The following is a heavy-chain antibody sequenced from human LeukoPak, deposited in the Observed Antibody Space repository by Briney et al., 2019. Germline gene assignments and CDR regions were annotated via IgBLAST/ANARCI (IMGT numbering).Heavy chain of an antibody. CDR1: GFTFSSYS. Sequence: GGSLRLSCAASGFTFSSYSMNWVRQAPGKGLEWVSSISSSSSYIYYADSVKGRFTISRDNAKNSLYLQMNSLRAEDTAVYYCASPRAKSCSGGSCSSGCVDHWGQGTLVTVSS. D-gene: IGHD2-15*01. V-gene: IGHV3-21*01. CDR3: ASPRAKSCSGGSCSSGCVDH. J-gene: IGHJ4*02. CDR2: ISSSSSYI.